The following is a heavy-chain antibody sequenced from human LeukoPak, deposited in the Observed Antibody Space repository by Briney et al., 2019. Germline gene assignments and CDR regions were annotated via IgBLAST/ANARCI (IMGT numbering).Heavy chain of an antibody. CDR1: GFTFSGSA. J-gene: IGHJ3*02. V-gene: IGHV3-73*01. CDR2: IRSKANSYAT. Sequence: GGSLRLSCVASGFTFSGSAMHWVRQASGKGLEWVGRIRSKANSYATAYAASVKGRFTISGDDSKNTAYLQMNSLKTEDTAVYYCTRPYDSSGPEAFDIWGQGTMVTVSS. CDR3: TRPYDSSGPEAFDI. D-gene: IGHD3-22*01.